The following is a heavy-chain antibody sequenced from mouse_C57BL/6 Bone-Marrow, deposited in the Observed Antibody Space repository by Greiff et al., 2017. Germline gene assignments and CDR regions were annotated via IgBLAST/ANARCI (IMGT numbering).Heavy chain of an antibody. CDR1: GFNIQDDY. Sequence: EVKLQESGDELVRPGASVKLSCTASGFNIQDDYMHWVKQRPEQGLEWIGWIDPENGDTEYASKFQGKATITADTSSNTAYLQLSSLTSEDTAVYYCTRLGLFYWYFDVWGTGTTVTVSS. CDR3: TRLGLFYWYFDV. V-gene: IGHV14-4*01. J-gene: IGHJ1*03. CDR2: IDPENGDT. D-gene: IGHD4-1*01.